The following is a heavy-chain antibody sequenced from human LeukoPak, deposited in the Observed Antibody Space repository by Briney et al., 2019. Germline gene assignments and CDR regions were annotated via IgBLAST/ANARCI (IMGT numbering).Heavy chain of an antibody. CDR1: GGSISSYY. J-gene: IGHJ5*02. V-gene: IGHV4-59*01. CDR3: ARWHGWFDP. Sequence: PSETLSLTCTVSGGSISSYYWSWIRQPPGKGLEWIGYIYYSGSTNYNPSLKSRVTISVDTSKSQFSLKLSSVTAADTAVYYCARWHGWFDPWGQGTLVTVSS. CDR2: IYYSGST.